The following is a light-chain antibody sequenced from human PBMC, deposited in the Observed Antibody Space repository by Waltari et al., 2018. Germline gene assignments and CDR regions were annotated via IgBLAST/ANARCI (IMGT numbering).Light chain of an antibody. J-gene: IGLJ2*01. CDR2: EVS. Sequence: QSALTQPASVSGSPGQSITISCTGTSSAIGTYKLVSWYQQHPGKAPKLMIYEVSKRPAGVSNRFSGSKSGNTASLTISGLQAEDEADYYCCSYAGSNTPHVVFGGGTKLTVL. CDR1: SSAIGTYKL. CDR3: CSYAGSNTPHVV. V-gene: IGLV2-23*02.